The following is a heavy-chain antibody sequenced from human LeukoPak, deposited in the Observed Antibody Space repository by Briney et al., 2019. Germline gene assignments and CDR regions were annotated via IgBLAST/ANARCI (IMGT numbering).Heavy chain of an antibody. CDR2: INHSGST. D-gene: IGHD2-2*01. J-gene: IGHJ5*02. Sequence: SETLSLTCAVYGGSFSGYYWSWIRQPPGKGLEWIGEINHSGSTHYNPSLKSRVTISLETSKNQFSMKLSSVTAADTAVYYCARVYSPDCSSTSCYPWFDPWGQGTLVTVCS. CDR1: GGSFSGYY. CDR3: ARVYSPDCSSTSCYPWFDP. V-gene: IGHV4-34*01.